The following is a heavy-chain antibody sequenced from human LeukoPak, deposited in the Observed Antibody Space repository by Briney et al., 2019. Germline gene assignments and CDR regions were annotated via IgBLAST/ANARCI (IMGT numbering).Heavy chain of an antibody. CDR1: GYTFTDYY. Sequence: ASVKVSCKASGYTFTDYYMHWVRQAPGQGLEWMGWISPNNGGTNCAQKFQGRVTMTRDTSIGTAYMELSRLRSDDTAVYYCAGGIASYPSSYFDYWGQGALVTVSS. CDR3: AGGIASYPSSYFDY. D-gene: IGHD3-10*01. V-gene: IGHV1-2*02. CDR2: ISPNNGGT. J-gene: IGHJ4*02.